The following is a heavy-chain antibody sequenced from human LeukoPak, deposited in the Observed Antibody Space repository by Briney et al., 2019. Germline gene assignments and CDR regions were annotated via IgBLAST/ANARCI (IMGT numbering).Heavy chain of an antibody. CDR3: AGSLFSNWYFDL. D-gene: IGHD3-10*02. Sequence: GVALRLSCATSGFTLHSYCLYGAPQAPGKARVCVSRINSVGSSTSYAESVNGRVTISRDNAKNTLYVQMNSLRAEDTAVYYCAGSLFSNWYFDLWGRGTLVTVSS. J-gene: IGHJ2*01. CDR2: INSVGSST. V-gene: IGHV3-74*01. CDR1: GFTLHSYC.